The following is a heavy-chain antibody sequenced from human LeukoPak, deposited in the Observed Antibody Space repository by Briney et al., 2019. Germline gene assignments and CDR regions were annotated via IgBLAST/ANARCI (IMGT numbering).Heavy chain of an antibody. Sequence: SETLSLTCAVSGHSISSGYYWGWIRQPPGKGLEGIGLIYTSGSTNYNPSLKSRVTISVDKSKNQFSLKLSSVTAADTAVYYCARVYCSGGSCYFDYWGQGTLVTVSS. V-gene: IGHV4-38-2*01. CDR1: GHSISSGYY. CDR2: IYTSGST. CDR3: ARVYCSGGSCYFDY. J-gene: IGHJ4*02. D-gene: IGHD2-15*01.